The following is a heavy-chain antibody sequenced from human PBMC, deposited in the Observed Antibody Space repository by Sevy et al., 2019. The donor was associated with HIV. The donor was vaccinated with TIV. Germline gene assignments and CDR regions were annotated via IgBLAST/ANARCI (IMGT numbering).Heavy chain of an antibody. V-gene: IGHV1-18*01. J-gene: IGHJ3*01. Sequence: APVKVSCKASGFRFSSYSFSWVRQSPGQGLQWLGWISAFNGNTNSAQQLKDRVTITIDASRDTAYMELRSLRADVTAVYYCATSGTRMTTKAGGFDVWGQGTRVTVSS. D-gene: IGHD3-10*01. CDR1: GFRFSSYS. CDR3: ATSGTRMTTKAGGFDV. CDR2: ISAFNGNT.